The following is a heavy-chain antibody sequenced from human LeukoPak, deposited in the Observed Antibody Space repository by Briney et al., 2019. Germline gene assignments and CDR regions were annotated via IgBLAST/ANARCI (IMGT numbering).Heavy chain of an antibody. D-gene: IGHD1-14*01. V-gene: IGHV1-69*13. CDR1: GGTFSSYA. CDR3: ARCPPDSAYYYGMDV. Sequence: ASVKVSCKASGGTFSSYAISWVRQAPGQGLEWMGGIIPIFGTANYAQKFQGRVTITADESTSTAYMELSSLRSEDTAVYYCARCPPDSAYYYGMDVWGQGTTVTVSS. CDR2: IIPIFGTA. J-gene: IGHJ6*02.